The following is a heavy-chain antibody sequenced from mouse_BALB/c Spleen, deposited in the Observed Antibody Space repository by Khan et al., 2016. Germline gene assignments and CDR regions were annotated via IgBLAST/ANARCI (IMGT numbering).Heavy chain of an antibody. J-gene: IGHJ2*01. CDR3: ARYYYGSSYFDY. Sequence: EVQLQESGPGLVKPSQSLPLTCTVTGYSITSDYAWNWIRQFPGNKLEWMGYISYSGSTSYNPSLKSRISITRDTSKNQFFLQLNSVTTEDTATYCCARYYYGSSYFDYWGQGTTLTVSS. CDR2: ISYSGST. CDR1: GYSITSDYA. V-gene: IGHV3-2*02. D-gene: IGHD1-1*01.